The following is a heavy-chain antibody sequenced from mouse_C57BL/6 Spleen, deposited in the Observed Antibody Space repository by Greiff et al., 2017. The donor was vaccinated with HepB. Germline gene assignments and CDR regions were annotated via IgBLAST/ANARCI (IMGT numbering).Heavy chain of an antibody. CDR2: ISSGSSTI. Sequence: EVKLVESGGGLVKPGGSLKLSCAASGFTFSDYGMHWVRQAPEKGLEWVAYISSGSSTIYYADTVKGRFTISRDNAKNTRFLQMTSLRSEDTAMYYCARSFWFAYWGQGTLVTVSA. CDR3: ARSFWFAY. J-gene: IGHJ3*01. V-gene: IGHV5-17*01. CDR1: GFTFSDYG.